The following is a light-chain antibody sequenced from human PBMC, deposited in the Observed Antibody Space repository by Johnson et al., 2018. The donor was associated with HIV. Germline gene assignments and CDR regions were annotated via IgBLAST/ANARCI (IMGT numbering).Light chain of an antibody. CDR2: EDN. Sequence: QSVLTQPPSVSAAPGQTVNISCSGNVSNIESYFVSWYQQLPGAAPTLLIYEDNKRPSGIPDRFSGSKSGTSATLGITGLQTGDEADYYCGTWDSRRGVFGTGTKVTVL. J-gene: IGLJ1*01. CDR3: GTWDSRRGV. V-gene: IGLV1-51*02. CDR1: VSNIESYF.